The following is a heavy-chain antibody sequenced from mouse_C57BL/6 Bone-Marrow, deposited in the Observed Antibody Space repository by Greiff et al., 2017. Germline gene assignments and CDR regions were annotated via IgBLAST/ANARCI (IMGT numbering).Heavy chain of an antibody. Sequence: VQLQQSGAELARPGASVKLSCKASGYTFTSYGISWVKQRTGQGLEWIGEIYPRSGNTYYNEKFKGKATLTADKSSSTAYMELRSLTSEDSAVYFCARRAYYSNYGDYWGQGTPLTVSS. CDR1: GYTFTSYG. D-gene: IGHD2-5*01. CDR2: IYPRSGNT. V-gene: IGHV1-81*01. CDR3: ARRAYYSNYGDY. J-gene: IGHJ2*01.